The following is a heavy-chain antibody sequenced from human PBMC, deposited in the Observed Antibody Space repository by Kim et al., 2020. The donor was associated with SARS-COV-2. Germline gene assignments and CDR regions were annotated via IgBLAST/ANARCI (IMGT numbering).Heavy chain of an antibody. D-gene: IGHD4-17*01. J-gene: IGHJ4*02. CDR2: IWYDGSNK. CDR3: AKASLGDYVIDY. CDR1: GFTFSSYT. V-gene: IGHV3-33*06. Sequence: GGSLRLSCAASGFTFSSYTMHWVRQAPGKGLEWVAVIWYDGSNKYYADSVKGRFTISRDNSKNTLYLQMNSLRAEDTAVYYCAKASLGDYVIDYWGQGTLVTVSS.